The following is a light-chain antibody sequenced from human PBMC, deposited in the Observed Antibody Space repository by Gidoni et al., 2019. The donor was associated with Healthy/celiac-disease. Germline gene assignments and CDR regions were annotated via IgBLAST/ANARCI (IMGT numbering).Light chain of an antibody. CDR2: GAS. Sequence: EMVMTPSPATLSVSPGDRATLSCRASQSVSSNLAWYQQKPGQAPRLLIYGASTRATGLPARFSGGGSGTEFTLTISSLQSEDFAVYYCQQYNIWPRTFGQGTKVEIK. V-gene: IGKV3-15*01. CDR1: QSVSSN. CDR3: QQYNIWPRT. J-gene: IGKJ1*01.